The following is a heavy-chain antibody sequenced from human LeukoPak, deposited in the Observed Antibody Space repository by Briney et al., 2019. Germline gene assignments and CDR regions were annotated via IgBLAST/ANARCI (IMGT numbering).Heavy chain of an antibody. J-gene: IGHJ3*02. CDR2: IYPGDSDT. Sequence: GESLKISCKGSGYSFTSYWIGCVRQMPGKGLEWMGIIYPGDSDTRYSPSFQGQVTISADKSISTAYLQWSSLKASDTAMYYCASSLDYYDSGLHDAFDIWGQGTMVTVSS. CDR1: GYSFTSYW. D-gene: IGHD3-22*01. CDR3: ASSLDYYDSGLHDAFDI. V-gene: IGHV5-51*01.